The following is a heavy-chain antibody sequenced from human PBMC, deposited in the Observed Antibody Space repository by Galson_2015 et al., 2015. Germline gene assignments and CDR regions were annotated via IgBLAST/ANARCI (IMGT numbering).Heavy chain of an antibody. CDR1: GYTFTSYY. V-gene: IGHV1-46*01. CDR3: ARNMGDTAILDY. CDR2: INPSGGST. Sequence: SVKVSCKASGYTFTSYYMHWVRQAPGQGLGWMGIINPSGGSTSYAQKFQGRVTMTRDTSTSTVYMELSSLRSEDTAVYYCARNMGDTAILDYWGQGTLVTVSS. J-gene: IGHJ4*02. D-gene: IGHD5-18*01.